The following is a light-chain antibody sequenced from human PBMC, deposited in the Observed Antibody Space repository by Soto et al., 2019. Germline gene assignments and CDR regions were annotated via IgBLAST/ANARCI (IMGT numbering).Light chain of an antibody. V-gene: IGKV3-20*01. Sequence: EVVLTQSPGTLSLSPGERATLSCRAGQGVSSSYLAWYQQKPGQAPRLLIYGTSRRATGIPDRFSGSGSVTDFTLTISRLEPEDFAVYYCHQYGSSPYTFGQGTKLEIK. CDR2: GTS. CDR1: QGVSSSY. J-gene: IGKJ2*01. CDR3: HQYGSSPYT.